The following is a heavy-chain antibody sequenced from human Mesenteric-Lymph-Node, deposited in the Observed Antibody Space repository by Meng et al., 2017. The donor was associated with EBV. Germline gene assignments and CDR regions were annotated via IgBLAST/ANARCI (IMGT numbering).Heavy chain of an antibody. CDR3: VRLRGWYFDL. Sequence: EGQLVESGGGLVQPGGSLRLSCAASGFTFSSHWMHWVRQGPGKGLVWVARINSGATTINYADSVQGRFTISRDNAKNTLYLQMNSRRAEDTAVYYCVRLRGWYFDLWGRGTLVTVSS. CDR1: GFTFSSHW. V-gene: IGHV3-74*01. J-gene: IGHJ2*01. CDR2: INSGATTI. D-gene: IGHD3-10*01.